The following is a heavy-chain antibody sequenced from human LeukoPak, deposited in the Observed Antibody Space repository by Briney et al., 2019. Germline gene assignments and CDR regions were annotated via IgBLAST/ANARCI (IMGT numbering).Heavy chain of an antibody. CDR2: IYYSGST. D-gene: IGHD2/OR15-2a*01. CDR1: GGSVSSGSYY. V-gene: IGHV4-39*01. CDR3: ARLGTTQSNYWYFDL. Sequence: SETLSLTCTVSGGSVSSGSYYWDWIRQPPGKGLEWIGSIYYSGSTYYNPSLKSRVTISVDTSKNQFSLKLSSVTAADTAVYYCARLGTTQSNYWYFDLWGRGTLVTVSS. J-gene: IGHJ2*01.